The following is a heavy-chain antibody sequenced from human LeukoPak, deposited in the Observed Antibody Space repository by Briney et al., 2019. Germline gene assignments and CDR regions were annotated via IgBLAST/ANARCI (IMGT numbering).Heavy chain of an antibody. J-gene: IGHJ4*02. D-gene: IGHD3-10*01. Sequence: GGSLRLSCAASGLTLSSCGMHWVRQAPGKGLEWVAVITYDGITTYFDDSVKGRFTISRDTSKSMLYLQMNSLRPEDTAVYYCVKEQSSGNYRTADFWGQGTLVTVSS. CDR3: VKEQSSGNYRTADF. V-gene: IGHV3-30*18. CDR2: ITYDGITT. CDR1: GLTLSSCG.